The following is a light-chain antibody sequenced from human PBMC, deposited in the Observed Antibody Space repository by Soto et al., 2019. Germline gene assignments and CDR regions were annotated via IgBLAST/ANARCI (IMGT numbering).Light chain of an antibody. CDR3: TSYASTSTDVV. J-gene: IGLJ2*01. CDR2: EVF. V-gene: IGLV2-14*01. CDR1: TSDVGGYNY. Sequence: QSALTQPASVSGSPGQSITISCTGTTSDVGGYNYVSWYQHHPGKAPKLLIYEVFNRPSGVSNRFSGSRSGNTASLTISGLQADDEADYYCTSYASTSTDVVFGGGTKLTVL.